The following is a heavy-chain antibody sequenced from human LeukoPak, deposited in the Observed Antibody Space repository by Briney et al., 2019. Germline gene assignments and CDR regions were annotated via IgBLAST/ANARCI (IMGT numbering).Heavy chain of an antibody. Sequence: ASVKVSCKASGYIFSGYYMHWLRQAPGQGLEWMGWINPNSGGADYAQKFQGRVTMTRDTSISTAYMELSRLRSDDTAVYYCARDHLLFRQPPNWFDPWGQGTLVTVSS. CDR1: GYIFSGYY. CDR2: INPNSGGA. J-gene: IGHJ5*02. CDR3: ARDHLLFRQPPNWFDP. D-gene: IGHD1-14*01. V-gene: IGHV1-2*02.